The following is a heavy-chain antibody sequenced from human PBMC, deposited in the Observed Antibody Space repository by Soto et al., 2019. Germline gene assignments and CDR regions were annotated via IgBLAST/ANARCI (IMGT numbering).Heavy chain of an antibody. Sequence: SVKVSCKASGGTFSSYAISWVRQAPGQGLAWMGGIIPIFGTANYAQKFQDRVRSSANESTSKAYMELSSLRSEDRAVYYGAYFPYVYVWGTVSAYYFDYWGQGTLVTVSS. J-gene: IGHJ4*02. CDR2: IIPIFGTA. CDR3: AYFPYVYVWGTVSAYYFDY. CDR1: GGTFSSYA. V-gene: IGHV1-69*13. D-gene: IGHD3-16*01.